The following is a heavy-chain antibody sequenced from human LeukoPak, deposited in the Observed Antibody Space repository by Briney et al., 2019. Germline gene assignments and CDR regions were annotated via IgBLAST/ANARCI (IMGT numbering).Heavy chain of an antibody. CDR2: IYYSGST. V-gene: IGHV4-39*01. D-gene: IGHD6-19*01. CDR3: ARHNQWLVPCDY. J-gene: IGHJ4*02. Sequence: SETLSLTCTVSGGSISSSSYYWGWIRQPPGKGLEWIGSIYYSGSTYYNPSLKSRVTISVDTSKNQFSLKLSSVTAADTAVYYCARHNQWLVPCDYWGQGTPVTVSS. CDR1: GGSISSSSYY.